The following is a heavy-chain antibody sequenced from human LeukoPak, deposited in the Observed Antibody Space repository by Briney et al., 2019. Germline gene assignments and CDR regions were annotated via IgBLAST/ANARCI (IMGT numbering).Heavy chain of an antibody. CDR1: GGSISSYY. CDR2: IYTSGST. J-gene: IGHJ6*03. V-gene: IGHV4-4*07. CDR3: ARVSCCGYYYYLDV. D-gene: IGHD2-15*01. Sequence: SETLSLTCTVSGGSISSYYWSWIRQPAGKGLEWIGRIYTSGSTNYNPSLKSRVTISVDKSKNQFSLKLSSVTAADTAVYYCARVSCCGYYYYLDVWGKGTTVTVSS.